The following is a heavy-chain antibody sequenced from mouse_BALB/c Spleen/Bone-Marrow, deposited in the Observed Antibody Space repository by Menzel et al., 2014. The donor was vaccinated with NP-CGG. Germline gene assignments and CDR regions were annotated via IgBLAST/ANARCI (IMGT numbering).Heavy chain of an antibody. Sequence: EVKLVESGGGLVKSGGSLKLSCAASGFTFSNYGMSWVRQTPEKRLEWVATISGGGSYTFYSDSVKGRFTISRDNAKNNLSLQRSSRRSEDTAFFYWPRHAYYDQPEVSFVNGGQGPWSLSLQ. CDR2: ISGGGSYT. J-gene: IGHJ3*01. D-gene: IGHD2-4*01. CDR3: PRHAYYDQPEVSFVN. V-gene: IGHV5-9-2*01. CDR1: GFTFSNYG.